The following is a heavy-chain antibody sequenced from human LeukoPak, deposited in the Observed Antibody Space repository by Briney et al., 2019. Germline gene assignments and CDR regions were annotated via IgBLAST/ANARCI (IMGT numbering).Heavy chain of an antibody. Sequence: ASVKVSCKASGYTFTSYAMHWVRQAPGQGLEWMGWISAYNGNTNYAQKLQGRVTMTTDTSTSTAYMEPRSLRSDDTAVYYCARAVGYCSGGSCFHHFDYWGQGTLVTVSS. J-gene: IGHJ4*02. CDR3: ARAVGYCSGGSCFHHFDY. D-gene: IGHD2-15*01. V-gene: IGHV1-18*01. CDR2: ISAYNGNT. CDR1: GYTFTSYA.